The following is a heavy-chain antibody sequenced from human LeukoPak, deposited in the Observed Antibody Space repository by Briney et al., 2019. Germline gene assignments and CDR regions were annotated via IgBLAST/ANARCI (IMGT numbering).Heavy chain of an antibody. J-gene: IGHJ4*02. D-gene: IGHD5-18*01. CDR1: GGSISSGNW. CDR2: IYHSGST. Sequence: SGTLSLTCAVSGGSISSGNWWSWVRQPPGKGLEWIGEIYHSGSTNYNPSLKSRVAISVDVSKNQFSLNLSSVTAADTAVYYCARDGDRGCSCGVWGQGTLVTVSS. CDR3: ARDGDRGCSCGV. V-gene: IGHV4-4*02.